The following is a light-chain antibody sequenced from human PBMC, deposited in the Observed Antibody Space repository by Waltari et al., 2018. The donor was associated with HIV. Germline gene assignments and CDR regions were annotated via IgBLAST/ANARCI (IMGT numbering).Light chain of an antibody. Sequence: QSVLTQPPSASGTPGQRVTISCSGSDFNIGANTVNWYQQVPGMAPKLLIYSDHQRPSGVPDRFSGSKSGTSASLAISGLQSEDEANYYCSSWDDSLNGVWVFGGGTKVTVL. J-gene: IGLJ2*01. V-gene: IGLV1-44*01. CDR3: SSWDDSLNGVWV. CDR2: SDH. CDR1: DFNIGANT.